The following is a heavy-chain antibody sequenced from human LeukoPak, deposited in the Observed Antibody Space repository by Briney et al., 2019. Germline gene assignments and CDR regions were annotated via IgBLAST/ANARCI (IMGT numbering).Heavy chain of an antibody. CDR3: AKAQIAVVDY. D-gene: IGHD6-19*01. J-gene: IGHJ4*02. CDR1: GFTFDDYA. V-gene: IGHV3-9*01. CDR2: ISWNSGSI. Sequence: GRSLRLSCAASGFTFDDYAMHWVRQAPGKGLEWVSGISWNSGSIGYADSVKGRFTISRDNAKNSLYLQMNSLRAEDTAVYYCAKAQIAVVDYWGQGTLVTVSS.